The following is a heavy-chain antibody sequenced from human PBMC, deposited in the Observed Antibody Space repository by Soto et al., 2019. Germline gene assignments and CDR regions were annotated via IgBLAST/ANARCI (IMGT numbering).Heavy chain of an antibody. Sequence: PGGSLRLCCAAAGLTFSDYYMSWIRQAPGKGLEWVSYITSSGSYTKYADPVQGRFTISRDNAKNLLYLQMNSLRAEDTAVYYCAKYVMARASYYIDYCCQGTLLTVSS. CDR2: ITSSGSYT. CDR1: GLTFSDYY. D-gene: IGHD2-15*01. J-gene: IGHJ4*02. V-gene: IGHV3-11*03. CDR3: AKYVMARASYYIDY.